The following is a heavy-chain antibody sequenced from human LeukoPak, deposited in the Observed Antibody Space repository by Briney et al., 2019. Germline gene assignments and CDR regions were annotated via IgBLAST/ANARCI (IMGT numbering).Heavy chain of an antibody. J-gene: IGHJ6*03. D-gene: IGHD6-6*01. Sequence: PGGSLRLSCAVSAFTFSTYSMNWVRQAPGKGLEWVSSISSSSSYIYYADSVKGRFTISRDNARNSLFLQMKSLRAEDTAVYYCARVDSSSSHMDVWGKGTTVTVSS. CDR2: ISSSSSYI. CDR3: ARVDSSSSHMDV. CDR1: AFTFSTYS. V-gene: IGHV3-21*01.